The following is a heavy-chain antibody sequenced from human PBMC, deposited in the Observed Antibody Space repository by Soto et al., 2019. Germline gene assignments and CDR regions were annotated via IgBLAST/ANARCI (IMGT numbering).Heavy chain of an antibody. CDR3: VPASMGTTLQY. CDR1: GFSLSSLGLG. V-gene: IGHV2-5*04. D-gene: IGHD4-17*01. CDR2: IYWDDNK. Sequence: QITLKESGPPLVKPTQTLTLTCTFSGFSLSSLGLGVGWIRQPPGKALEWLALIYWDDNKHYSPSLKSRLSITKDTSKNQVVLTLTTMDPADTGTYYCVPASMGTTLQYWGQGALVTVSS. J-gene: IGHJ4*02.